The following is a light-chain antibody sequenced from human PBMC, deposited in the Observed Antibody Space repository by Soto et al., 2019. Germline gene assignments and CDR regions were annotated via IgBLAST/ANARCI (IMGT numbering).Light chain of an antibody. CDR3: QQRRSWPIT. J-gene: IGKJ5*01. Sequence: EIVLTQSPATLSLSPGERATLSCRASQSLNIYLAWYQQKPGQAPRVLIYDASNRATGIPARFSGSGSETDFTLTISSLEPEDFAVYYCQQRRSWPITFGQGTRLEFK. CDR2: DAS. CDR1: QSLNIY. V-gene: IGKV3-11*01.